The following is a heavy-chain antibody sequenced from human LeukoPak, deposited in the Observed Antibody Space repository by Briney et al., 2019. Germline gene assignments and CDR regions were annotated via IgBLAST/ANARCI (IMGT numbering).Heavy chain of an antibody. J-gene: IGHJ4*02. CDR3: ARLGDSSSRLYYFDY. CDR1: GGSISSYY. CDR2: FHYSGST. D-gene: IGHD6-6*01. V-gene: IGHV4-59*08. Sequence: PSETLSLTCTVSGGSISSYYWSWIRQPPGKGLERIGYFHYSGSTNYNPSLKSRVTISVDTSKNQFSLKLSSVTAADTAVYYCARLGDSSSRLYYFDYWGQGTLVTVSS.